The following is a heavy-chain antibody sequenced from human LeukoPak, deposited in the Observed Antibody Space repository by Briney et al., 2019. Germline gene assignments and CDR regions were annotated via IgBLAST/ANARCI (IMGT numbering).Heavy chain of an antibody. CDR2: ISSSSSTI. D-gene: IGHD2-15*01. J-gene: IGHJ4*02. CDR3: ARGVRYCSGGSCYG. CDR1: GFTFCSYS. Sequence: GGSLRLSCAASGFTFCSYSMNWVRQAPGKGLEWVSYISSSSSTIYYADSVKGRFTISRDNAKNSLYLQMNSLRAEDTAVYYCARGVRYCSGGSCYGWGQGTLVTVSS. V-gene: IGHV3-48*01.